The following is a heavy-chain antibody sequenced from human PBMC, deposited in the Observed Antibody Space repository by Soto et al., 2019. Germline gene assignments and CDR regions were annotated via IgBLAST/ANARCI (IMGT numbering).Heavy chain of an antibody. CDR2: ISAYNGNT. V-gene: IGHV1-18*01. CDR3: ARHGPRVYYDNSDYYYYGMDV. Sequence: EASVKVSCKASGYTFTSYGISWVRQAPGQGLEWMGWISAYNGNTNYAQKLQGRVTMTTDTSTSTAYMELRSLRSDDTAVYYCARHGPRVYYDNSDYYYYGMDVWGQGTTVTVSS. D-gene: IGHD3-22*01. J-gene: IGHJ6*02. CDR1: GYTFTSYG.